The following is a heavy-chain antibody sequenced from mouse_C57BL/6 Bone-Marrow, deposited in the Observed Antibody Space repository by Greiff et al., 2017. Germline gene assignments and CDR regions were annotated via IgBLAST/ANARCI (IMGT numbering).Heavy chain of an antibody. CDR2: IYPRNGNT. CDR1: GYTFPSYD. CDR3: ARDGHSILFDH. J-gene: IGHJ2*01. Sequence: QVQLQQSGPELAKPGASVKLSCKASGYTFPSYDISWVKQRTGQGLEWIGWIYPRNGNTYYNEKFKGKATLTADTSSSTAYMELRSLTSEDSAVYVCARDGHSILFDHWGEGTPATVSS. V-gene: IGHV1-85*01. D-gene: IGHD2-10*02.